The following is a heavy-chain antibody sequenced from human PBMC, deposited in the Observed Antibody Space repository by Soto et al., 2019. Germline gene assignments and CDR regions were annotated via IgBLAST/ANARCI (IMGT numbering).Heavy chain of an antibody. J-gene: IGHJ6*01. D-gene: IGHD3-10*01. Sequence: ESGGGVVQPGRSLRLSCAASGFTFRTYAMHWVRQAPGKALEWVAVMSFDGSNKYYADSVKGRFTISRDNSKNTLYLQVNTLRAGDTAVYYCARTTMVRGDSTFYYYYPMDVWGQGTTVTVSA. V-gene: IGHV3-30*04. CDR1: GFTFRTYA. CDR2: MSFDGSNK. CDR3: ARTTMVRGDSTFYYYYPMDV.